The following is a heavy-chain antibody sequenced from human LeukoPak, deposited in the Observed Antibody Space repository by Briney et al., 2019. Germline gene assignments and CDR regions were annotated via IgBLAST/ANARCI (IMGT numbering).Heavy chain of an antibody. V-gene: IGHV4-39*01. CDR1: GVSISSSNSC. Sequence: SETLSLTCTVSGVSISSSNSCWGWIRQPPGKGLEWIGSIYYSGNTYYNASLKSQVSISIDTSKNQFSLRLTSVTAADTAVYYCARQTGSGLFILPGGQGTLVIVSS. D-gene: IGHD3/OR15-3a*01. CDR2: IYYSGNT. CDR3: ARQTGSGLFILP. J-gene: IGHJ4*02.